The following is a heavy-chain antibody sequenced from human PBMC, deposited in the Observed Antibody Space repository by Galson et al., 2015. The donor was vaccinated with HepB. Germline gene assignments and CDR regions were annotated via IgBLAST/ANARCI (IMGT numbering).Heavy chain of an antibody. CDR3: VASGYYYDSSGYYYPGYFQH. D-gene: IGHD3-22*01. CDR2: ISGSGGST. CDR1: GFTFSSYA. V-gene: IGHV3-23*01. J-gene: IGHJ1*01. Sequence: SLRLSCAASGFTFSSYAMSWVRQAPGKGLEWVSAISGSGGSTYYADSVKGRFTISRDNSKNTLYLQMNSLRAEDTAVYYCVASGYYYDSSGYYYPGYFQHWGQGTLVTVSS.